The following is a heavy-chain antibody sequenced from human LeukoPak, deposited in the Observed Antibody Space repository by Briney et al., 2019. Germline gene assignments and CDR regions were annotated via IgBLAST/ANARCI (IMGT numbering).Heavy chain of an antibody. Sequence: GGSLRLSCAASGFTFSSYGMSWVRQAPGKGLEWVSAISGSGGSTYYADSVKGRFTISRDNSKNTLYLQMNSLRAEDTAVYYCAKDHLGIAVAGKIHPEYFDYWGQGTLVTVSS. V-gene: IGHV3-23*01. CDR2: ISGSGGST. CDR1: GFTFSSYG. CDR3: AKDHLGIAVAGKIHPEYFDY. J-gene: IGHJ4*02. D-gene: IGHD6-19*01.